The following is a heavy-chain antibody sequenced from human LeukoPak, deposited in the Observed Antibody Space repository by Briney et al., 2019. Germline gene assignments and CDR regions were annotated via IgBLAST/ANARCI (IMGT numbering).Heavy chain of an antibody. J-gene: IGHJ6*02. CDR1: GLTVSSNY. V-gene: IGHV3-53*04. CDR2: IYSGGST. D-gene: IGHD3-3*01. Sequence: GGSLRLSCAPSGLTVSSNYMSWVRQAPGKGLEWVSVIYSGGSTYYADSVKGRFTISRHNSKNTLYLQMNSLRAEDTAVYYCARDFVFWSGKYGMDVWGQGTTVTVPS. CDR3: ARDFVFWSGKYGMDV.